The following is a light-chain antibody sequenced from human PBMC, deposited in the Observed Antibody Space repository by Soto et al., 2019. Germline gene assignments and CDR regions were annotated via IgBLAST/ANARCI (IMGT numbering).Light chain of an antibody. Sequence: DFQMTQSPSSLSASVGDRVTITCRASQHIARYLNWYQQKPGKAPKFLIYAASTLQSGVPSRFSGSGSGTEFTLTIDSLQPEDFVTYFCQQSFSAPWTFGQGAKVEVK. J-gene: IGKJ1*01. CDR2: AAS. CDR1: QHIARY. CDR3: QQSFSAPWT. V-gene: IGKV1-39*01.